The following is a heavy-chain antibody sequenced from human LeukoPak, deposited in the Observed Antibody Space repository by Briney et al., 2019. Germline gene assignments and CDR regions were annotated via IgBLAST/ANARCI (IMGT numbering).Heavy chain of an antibody. J-gene: IGHJ4*02. CDR2: IYYSGST. CDR3: ARDRAYFDY. CDR1: GGSISRDY. V-gene: IGHV4-59*01. Sequence: SQTLSLTCTVSGGSISRDYCSWIRQPPRNVLGWIGYIYYSGSTNYNPSLKSRVTISVDTSKNQFSLKLSSVTAADTAVYYCARDRAYFDYWGQGTLVTVSS.